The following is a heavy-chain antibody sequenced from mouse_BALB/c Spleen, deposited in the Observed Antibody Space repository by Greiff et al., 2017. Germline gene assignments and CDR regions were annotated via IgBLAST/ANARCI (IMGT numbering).Heavy chain of an antibody. CDR1: GFSLTSYG. D-gene: IGHD2-4*01. J-gene: IGHJ1*01. Sequence: VQLKESGPGLVAPSQSLSITCTVSGFSLTSYGVHWVRQPPGKGLEWLGVIWAGGSTNYNSALMSRLSISKDNSKSQVFLKMNSLQTDDTAMYYCARDRRDDYAYWYFDVWGAGTTVTVSS. CDR2: IWAGGST. CDR3: ARDRRDDYAYWYFDV. V-gene: IGHV2-9*02.